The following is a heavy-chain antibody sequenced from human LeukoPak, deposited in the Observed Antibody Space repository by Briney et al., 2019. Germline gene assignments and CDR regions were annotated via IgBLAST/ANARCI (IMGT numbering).Heavy chain of an antibody. J-gene: IGHJ4*02. CDR2: INPNNGDT. CDR3: ARDRGRAMGVDY. V-gene: IGHV1-2*02. Sequence: GASVKVSCKASGYTFTGYYMHWVRQAPGQGREWMGWINPNNGDTNYAQKFQGRVTMTRDTSISTAYMEMSRLRSDDTPVYYCARDRGRAMGVDYWGQGTLVTVSS. D-gene: IGHD3-16*01. CDR1: GYTFTGYY.